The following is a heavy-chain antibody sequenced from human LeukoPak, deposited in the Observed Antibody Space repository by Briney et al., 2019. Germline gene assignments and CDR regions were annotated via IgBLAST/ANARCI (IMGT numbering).Heavy chain of an antibody. CDR1: GGSFSGYY. Sequence: SETLSLTCAVYGGSFSGYYWSWIRQPPGKGLDWIGEINHSGSTNYNPSLKSRVTISVDTSKNQFSLKLSSVTAADTAVYYCARGRYNWNYFGSSPFDYWGQGTLVTVSS. CDR2: INHSGST. CDR3: ARGRYNWNYFGSSPFDY. J-gene: IGHJ4*02. D-gene: IGHD1-7*01. V-gene: IGHV4-34*01.